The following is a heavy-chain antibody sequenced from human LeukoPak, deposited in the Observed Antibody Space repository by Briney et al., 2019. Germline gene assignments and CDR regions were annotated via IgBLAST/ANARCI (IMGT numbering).Heavy chain of an antibody. D-gene: IGHD5-18*01. CDR3: ARGETGMVDYYMDV. Sequence: GESLKISCKASGYTFTGYYMHWVRQAPGQGLEWMGWMNPNSGNTGYAQNFQGRVTITRDTSISTAYMELSSLRSEDTAVYYCARGETGMVDYYMDVWGKGTTVTVSS. V-gene: IGHV1-8*03. CDR1: GYTFTGYY. J-gene: IGHJ6*03. CDR2: MNPNSGNT.